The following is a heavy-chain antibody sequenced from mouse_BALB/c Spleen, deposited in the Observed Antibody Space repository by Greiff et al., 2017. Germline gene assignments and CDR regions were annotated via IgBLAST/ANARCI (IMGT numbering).Heavy chain of an antibody. CDR2: IDPENGNT. CDR3: ARSGDYGRDWFAY. Sequence: EVQLQQSGAELVRPGALVKLSCKASGFNIKDYYMHWVKQRPEQGLEWIGWIDPENGNTIYDPKFQGKASITADTSSNTAYLQLSSLTSEDTAVYYCARSGDYGRDWFAYWGQGTLVTVSA. D-gene: IGHD1-1*01. CDR1: GFNIKDYY. J-gene: IGHJ3*01. V-gene: IGHV14-1*02.